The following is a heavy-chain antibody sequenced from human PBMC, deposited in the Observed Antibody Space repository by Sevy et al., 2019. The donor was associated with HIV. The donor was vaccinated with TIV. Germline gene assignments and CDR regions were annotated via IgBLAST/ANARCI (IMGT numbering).Heavy chain of an antibody. CDR1: NSSISSGDYY. V-gene: IGHV4-30-4*01. Sequence: SETLSLTCTVSNSSISSGDYYWTWIRRPPGKGLEWIGYISYTGSTYYNPSLKSRATISVDTSNNQFSLRLSSVTAADTAVYYCVRRGQQLALFDSWGQGTQVTVSS. J-gene: IGHJ4*02. D-gene: IGHD6-13*01. CDR3: VRRGQQLALFDS. CDR2: ISYTGST.